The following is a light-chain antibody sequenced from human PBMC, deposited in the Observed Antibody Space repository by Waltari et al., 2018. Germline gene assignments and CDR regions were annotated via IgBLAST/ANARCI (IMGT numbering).Light chain of an antibody. V-gene: IGKV2D-29*01. CDR2: ERS. J-gene: IGKJ5*01. CDR3: MHSVQVPIT. CDR1: QILQDSDGKTY. Sequence: EIVRTQTPLSLSVTPGQAASISCKSSQILQDSDGKTYLYWYLQKSGQPPQLLIYERSNRSSAAPDRFSGSGAETEFTLKIRRVEAEDVGVYYCMHSVQVPITFGQETRLEIK.